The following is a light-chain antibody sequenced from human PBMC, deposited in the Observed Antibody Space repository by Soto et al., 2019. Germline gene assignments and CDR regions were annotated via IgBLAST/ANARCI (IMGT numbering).Light chain of an antibody. CDR2: EVS. Sequence: QSALTQPASVSGSPGQSITISCTGTSSDVGGYNYVSWYQQHQGKAPKLMIYEVSNRPSGVSHRFSGSKSGNTASLTISGRKAEDEADYYCSSYTSSSTWVFGGGTKLTVL. CDR1: SSDVGGYNY. J-gene: IGLJ3*02. CDR3: SSYTSSSTWV. V-gene: IGLV2-14*01.